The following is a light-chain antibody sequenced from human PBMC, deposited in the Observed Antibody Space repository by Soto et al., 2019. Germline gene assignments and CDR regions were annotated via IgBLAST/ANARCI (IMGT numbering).Light chain of an antibody. V-gene: IGKV1-13*02. CDR1: QGLKGN. CDR3: QHYNSYSEA. Sequence: AIQLTLSPSSLSASVGDRVTITCRASQGLKGNVAWHQQKPGEAPKLLIYAVSILQRGVPPRFSGGGSGTDFTLTISSLQPEDFATYYCQHYNSYSEAFGEGTKVDIK. CDR2: AVS. J-gene: IGKJ1*01.